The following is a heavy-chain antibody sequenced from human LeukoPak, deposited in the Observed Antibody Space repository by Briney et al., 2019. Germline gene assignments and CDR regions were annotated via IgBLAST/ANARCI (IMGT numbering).Heavy chain of an antibody. D-gene: IGHD6-19*01. V-gene: IGHV3-30*14. J-gene: IGHJ4*02. CDR2: ISYDGSNK. Sequence: GGSLRLSCAAYGFTFSSYAMHWVRQAPGKGLEWVAVISYDGSNKYYADSVKGRFTISRDNSKNTLYLQINSLRAEDTAVYYCARDNKQWLVLWGQGTLVTVSS. CDR1: GFTFSSYA. CDR3: ARDNKQWLVL.